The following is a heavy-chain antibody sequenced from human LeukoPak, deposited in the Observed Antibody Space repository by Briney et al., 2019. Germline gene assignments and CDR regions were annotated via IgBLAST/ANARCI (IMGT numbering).Heavy chain of an antibody. CDR1: GFTFSTYA. J-gene: IGHJ4*02. Sequence: GGSLTLSCVASGFTFSTYAMTWVRQAPGKGLEWVSGIGSSGSTTYYADSVKGRFTISRENSKNTVYLQMNSLGAEDTAVYYCSKASRLVGSAYFDSWGQGTLVTVSS. CDR3: SKASRLVGSAYFDS. V-gene: IGHV3-23*01. CDR2: IGSSGSTT. D-gene: IGHD1-26*01.